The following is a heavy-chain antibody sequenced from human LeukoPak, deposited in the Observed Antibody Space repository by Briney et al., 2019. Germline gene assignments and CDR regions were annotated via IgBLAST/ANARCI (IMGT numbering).Heavy chain of an antibody. CDR2: IYYSGST. Sequence: PSETLSLTCTVSGGSISISSYYWSWIRQPPGKGLEWIGSIYYSGSTYYNPSLKSRVTISVDTSKNQFSLKLSSVTAADTALYYCARHGVHQNYVYWGQGTLVTVSS. J-gene: IGHJ4*02. V-gene: IGHV4-39*01. D-gene: IGHD1-1*01. CDR3: ARHGVHQNYVY. CDR1: GGSISISSYY.